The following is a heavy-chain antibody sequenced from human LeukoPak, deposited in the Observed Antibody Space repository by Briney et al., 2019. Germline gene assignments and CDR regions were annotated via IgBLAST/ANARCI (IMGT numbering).Heavy chain of an antibody. D-gene: IGHD3-3*01. J-gene: IGHJ4*02. V-gene: IGHV4-4*08. CDR3: ARDRAYDFWSGYYDY. CDR1: GGSISSYY. Sequence: SETLSLTCTVSGGSISSYYWSWIRQPPGKGLEWIGYIYSSGSTNYNPSLKSRVTISVDTSKNQFSLKLSSVTAADTAVYYCARDRAYDFWSGYYDYWGQGTLVTVSS. CDR2: IYSSGST.